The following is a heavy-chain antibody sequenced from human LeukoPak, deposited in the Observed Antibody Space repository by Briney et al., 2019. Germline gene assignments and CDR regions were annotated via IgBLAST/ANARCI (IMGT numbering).Heavy chain of an antibody. D-gene: IGHD3-3*01. CDR1: GGSFSGYY. J-gene: IGHJ4*02. CDR3: ARLVWRQPHPDY. V-gene: IGHV4-34*01. Sequence: SETLSLTCAVYGGSFSGYYWSWIRQPPGKGLEWIGEINHSGSTYYNPSLKSRVTISVDTSKNQFSLKLSSVTAADTAVYYCARLVWRQPHPDYWGQGTLVTVSS. CDR2: INHSGST.